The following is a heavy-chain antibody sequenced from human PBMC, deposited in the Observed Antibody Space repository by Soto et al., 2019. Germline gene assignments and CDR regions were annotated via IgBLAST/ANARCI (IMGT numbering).Heavy chain of an antibody. CDR1: GYTFISYW. V-gene: IGHV5-51*01. D-gene: IGHD2-2*01. J-gene: IGHJ4*02. Sequence: GQSLKVSWKGSGYTFISYWIGWVRQMPGKGLEWMGIIYPGDSDTRYSPSFQGQVTISADKSISTAYLQWSSLKASDTAMYYCARRRYCSSTSCSWVTSPFAYWGQGTLVTVSP. CDR2: IYPGDSDT. CDR3: ARRRYCSSTSCSWVTSPFAY.